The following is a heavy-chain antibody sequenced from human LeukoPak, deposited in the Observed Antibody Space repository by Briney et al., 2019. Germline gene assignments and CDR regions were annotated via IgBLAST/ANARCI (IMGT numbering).Heavy chain of an antibody. CDR3: ARGPPNWGYDD. D-gene: IGHD7-27*01. J-gene: IGHJ4*02. CDR1: GYTFTSYD. V-gene: IGHV1-8*01. Sequence: AASVKVSCKASGYTFTSYDFNWVRQATGQRPEWMGWMSPNSGDTGYVQKFQDRVTMTRNTSISTAYMELSSLRSDDTAVYYCARGPPNWGYDDWGPGTLVTVSS. CDR2: MSPNSGDT.